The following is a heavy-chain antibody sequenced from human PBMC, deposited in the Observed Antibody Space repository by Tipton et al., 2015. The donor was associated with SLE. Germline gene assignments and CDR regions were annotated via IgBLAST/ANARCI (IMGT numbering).Heavy chain of an antibody. Sequence: SLRLSCAASGFTVSSNYMSWVRQAPGKGLEWVSVIYSGGSTYYADSVKGRFTISRDNSKNTLYLQMNSLRAEDTAVYYCARETYYYGSGNWFDPWGQGTLVTVSS. D-gene: IGHD3-10*01. J-gene: IGHJ5*02. V-gene: IGHV3-53*01. CDR3: ARETYYYGSGNWFDP. CDR2: IYSGGST. CDR1: GFTVSSNY.